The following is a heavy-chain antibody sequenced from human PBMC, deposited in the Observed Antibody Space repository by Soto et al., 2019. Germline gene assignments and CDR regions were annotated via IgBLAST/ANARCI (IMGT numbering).Heavy chain of an antibody. CDR3: AKAELSYY. J-gene: IGHJ4*02. Sequence: GGSLRLSCAASGFTFKSFAMTWVRQAPGKGLEWVSAISGSAGSTYYADSVRGRFTISRDNSKNTLFLQMNSLRAEDTAVYYCAKAELSYYWGQGALVTVSS. V-gene: IGHV3-23*01. D-gene: IGHD1-7*01. CDR2: ISGSAGST. CDR1: GFTFKSFA.